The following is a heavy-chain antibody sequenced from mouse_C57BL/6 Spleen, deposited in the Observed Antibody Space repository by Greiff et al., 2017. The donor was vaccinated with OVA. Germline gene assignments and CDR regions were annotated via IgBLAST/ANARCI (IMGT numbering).Heavy chain of an antibody. CDR2: IYPGSGST. D-gene: IGHD2-4*01. V-gene: IGHV1-55*01. Sequence: QVQLQQPGAELVKPGASVKMSCKASGYTFTSYWITWVKQRPGQGLVWIGDIYPGSGSTNYNEKFKSKATLTVDTSSSTAYMQLSSLTSEDSAVYYCARSGLRRNAMDYWGQGTSVTVSS. CDR1: GYTFTSYW. J-gene: IGHJ4*01. CDR3: ARSGLRRNAMDY.